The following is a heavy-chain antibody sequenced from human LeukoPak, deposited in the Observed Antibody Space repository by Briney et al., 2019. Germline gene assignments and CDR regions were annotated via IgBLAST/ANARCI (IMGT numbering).Heavy chain of an antibody. J-gene: IGHJ5*02. CDR2: ISAYNGNT. V-gene: IGHV1-18*01. CDR1: GYTFTSYG. CDR3: ARDREDIVVVPAAMYWFDP. Sequence: ASVKVSCKASGYTFTSYGISWVRQAPGQGLEWMGWISAYNGNTNYAQKLQGRVTMTTRISTSTAYMELRSLRSDDTAVYYCARDREDIVVVPAAMYWFDPWGQGTLVTVSS. D-gene: IGHD2-2*01.